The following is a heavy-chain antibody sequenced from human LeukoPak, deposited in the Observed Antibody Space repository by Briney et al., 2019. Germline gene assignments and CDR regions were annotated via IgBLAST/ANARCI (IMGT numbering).Heavy chain of an antibody. CDR2: VDTSGDT. CDR1: GGSLSSFY. V-gene: IGHV4-4*07. Sequence: SETLSLTCTVSGGSLSSFYWSWVRQPAGKGPEWIGRVDTSGDTHYNPSLKSRATMSLDTSKKQFSLKLNSVAVADTAVYYCARGLGGASYYMDVWGKGTAVTVSS. D-gene: IGHD3-16*01. J-gene: IGHJ6*03. CDR3: ARGLGGASYYMDV.